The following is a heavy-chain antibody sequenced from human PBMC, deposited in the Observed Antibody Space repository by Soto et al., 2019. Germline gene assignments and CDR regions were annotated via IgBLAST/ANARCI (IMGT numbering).Heavy chain of an antibody. CDR2: ISGNKMTT. Sequence: GGSLRLSCVASGFSFSEYGMSWVRQTPQKTLEWVASISGNKMTTFYPDSVKGRFTISRDNAKNSLYLQMNSLRAEDTAVYYCAREDCSSTSCRTLWYYYYGMDVWGQGTTVTVSS. CDR3: AREDCSSTSCRTLWYYYYGMDV. J-gene: IGHJ6*02. D-gene: IGHD2-2*01. V-gene: IGHV3-21*01. CDR1: GFSFSEYG.